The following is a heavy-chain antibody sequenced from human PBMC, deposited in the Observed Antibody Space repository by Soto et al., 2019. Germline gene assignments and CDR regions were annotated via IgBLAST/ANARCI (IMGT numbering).Heavy chain of an antibody. D-gene: IGHD3-22*01. Sequence: GASVKVSCKASGYSFTDYHIHWVRQAPGQGLEWMGVINPTGDSTIYAQNFQGRVTMTRDTSTSTVYMELSSLRSDDTAVYYCARDNSYDSGGAKGWYFDLWGRGTLVTVSS. V-gene: IGHV1-46*01. CDR3: ARDNSYDSGGAKGWYFDL. CDR2: INPTGDST. J-gene: IGHJ2*01. CDR1: GYSFTDYH.